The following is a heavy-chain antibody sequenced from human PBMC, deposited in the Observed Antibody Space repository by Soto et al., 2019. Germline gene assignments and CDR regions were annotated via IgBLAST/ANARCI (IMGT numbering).Heavy chain of an antibody. J-gene: IGHJ3*02. D-gene: IGHD2-15*01. CDR1: GGTFNSYT. CDR2: IVPFLSLT. V-gene: IGHV1-69*02. CDR3: AVYCSDSNCQGAFDI. Sequence: QVQLVQSGAEVKKPGSSVKVSCKASGGTFNSYTFSWLRQAPGHGPEWMGRIVPFLSLTNYPQKFEGRVTSTADKSTSTAYMELSSLRSDDSAIYYCAVYCSDSNCQGAFDIWGQGTRVTVS.